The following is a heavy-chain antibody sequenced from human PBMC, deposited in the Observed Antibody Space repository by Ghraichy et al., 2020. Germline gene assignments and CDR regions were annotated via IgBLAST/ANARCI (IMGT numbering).Heavy chain of an antibody. Sequence: GSLRLSCAASGISLSVNDMNWVRQVPGKGLEWVAFISGRRTTTYYADSVKGRFTISRDNAKNSLYLEMNSLRPEDTALYHCARFTDVWGKGTTVIVSS. CDR2: ISGRRTTT. J-gene: IGHJ6*04. V-gene: IGHV3-48*03. CDR3: ARFTDV. CDR1: GISLSVND.